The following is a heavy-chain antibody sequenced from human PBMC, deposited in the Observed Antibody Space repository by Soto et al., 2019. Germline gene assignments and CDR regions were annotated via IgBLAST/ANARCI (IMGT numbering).Heavy chain of an antibody. CDR3: KRSCSGGRCYSVGFDY. CDR1: GFTFSNAW. V-gene: IGHV3-15*01. D-gene: IGHD2-15*01. Sequence: LRLSCAASGFTFSNAWMSWVRQAPGKGLEWVGRIKSKTDGGTTDYAAPVKGRFTISRDDSKNTLYLQMNSLKTEDTAVYYCKRSCSGGRCYSVGFDYWGQGTLVTVSS. J-gene: IGHJ4*02. CDR2: IKSKTDGGTT.